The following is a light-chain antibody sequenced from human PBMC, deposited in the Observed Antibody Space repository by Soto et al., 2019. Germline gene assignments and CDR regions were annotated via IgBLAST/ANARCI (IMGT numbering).Light chain of an antibody. Sequence: EIVLTQSPGTVSLSPGDRATLSCRASQSLSGNYLAWYQQKPGQAPRLLISGASSRATGIPDRFTGSGSGTYFIPTITSREPGDFALYSGQHYRRPPVTFGGGTKVEIK. CDR3: QHYRRPPVT. CDR1: QSLSGNY. V-gene: IGKV3-20*01. CDR2: GAS. J-gene: IGKJ4*01.